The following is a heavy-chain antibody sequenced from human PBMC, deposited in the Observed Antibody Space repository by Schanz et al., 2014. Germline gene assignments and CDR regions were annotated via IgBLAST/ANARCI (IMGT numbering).Heavy chain of an antibody. D-gene: IGHD5-12*01. J-gene: IGHJ3*01. CDR1: GFTVSTNY. Sequence: VQLVESGGGVVQPGGSLRLSCAVSGFTVSTNYMSWVRQAPGKGLEWVSSLYIGGGSTRYADSVKGRFIISRDSSKNTLFLQMNSLRADDTAVYFCARDEGRDGYNLAFDVWGQGTLVTVSS. CDR3: ARDEGRDGYNLAFDV. CDR2: LYIGGGST. V-gene: IGHV3-53*01.